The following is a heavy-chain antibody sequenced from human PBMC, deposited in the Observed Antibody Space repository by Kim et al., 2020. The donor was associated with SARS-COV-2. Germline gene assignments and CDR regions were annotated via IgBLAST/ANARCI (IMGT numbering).Heavy chain of an antibody. CDR2: ISSSSSYI. V-gene: IGHV3-21*01. CDR3: ARAYSSGWAYFDY. D-gene: IGHD6-19*01. J-gene: IGHJ4*02. Sequence: GGSLRLSCAASGFTFSSYSMNWVRQAPGKGLEWVSPISSSSSYIYYADSVKGRFTIPRDNAKNSLYLQMNSLRAEDTAVYYCARAYSSGWAYFDYWGQGTLVTVSS. CDR1: GFTFSSYS.